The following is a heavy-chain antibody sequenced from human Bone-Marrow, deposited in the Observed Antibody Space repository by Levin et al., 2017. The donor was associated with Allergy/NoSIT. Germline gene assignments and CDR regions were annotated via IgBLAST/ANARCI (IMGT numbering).Heavy chain of an antibody. CDR1: GDSVSSNGVA. J-gene: IGHJ3*02. CDR3: ARGRASAFDI. V-gene: IGHV6-1*01. D-gene: IGHD3-10*01. Sequence: SQTLSLTCVISGDSVSSNGVAWNWIRQSPSGGLEWLGRTYYESKWYHDYAASVKSRLTVDPDTSQNQFSLRLNSVTPEDTAVYYCARGRASAFDIWGQGTVVTVSS. CDR2: TYYESKWYH.